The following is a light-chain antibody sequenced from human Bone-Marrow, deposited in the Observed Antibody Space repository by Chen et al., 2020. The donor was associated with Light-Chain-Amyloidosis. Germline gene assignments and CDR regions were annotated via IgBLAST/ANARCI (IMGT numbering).Light chain of an antibody. J-gene: IGLJ2*01. CDR2: RDT. CDR3: QSADSSGTYAVI. V-gene: IGLV3-25*03. Sequence: SYELTQPPSVSVSPGQTARITCSGDDLPTKYAYGDQQKPGQAPVLVIQRDTERPSGISERFSGSSSGTTATLTISGVQAEDEADYHCQSADSSGTYAVIFGGGTKPTVL. CDR1: DLPTKY.